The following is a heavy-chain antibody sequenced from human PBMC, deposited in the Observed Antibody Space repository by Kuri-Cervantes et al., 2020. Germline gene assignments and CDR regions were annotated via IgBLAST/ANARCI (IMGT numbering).Heavy chain of an antibody. D-gene: IGHD5-18*01. CDR3: ARDLGQLWVS. CDR2: IYASGST. CDR1: GFTVSSNP. J-gene: IGHJ4*02. V-gene: IGHV3-53*01. Sequence: GGSLRLSCAASGFTVSSNPMNWVRQAPGKGLEWVSIIYASGSTYYADSVKGRFTMSRDNSKNTVYLQMNSLRAEDTAVYYCARDLGQLWVSWGQGTLVTVSS.